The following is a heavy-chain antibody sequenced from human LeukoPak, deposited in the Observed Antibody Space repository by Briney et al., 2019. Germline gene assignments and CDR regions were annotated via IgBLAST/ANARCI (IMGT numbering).Heavy chain of an antibody. J-gene: IGHJ3*02. V-gene: IGHV3-9*01. CDR2: ISWNSGSI. CDR3: AKDRFLEWLSSAFDI. D-gene: IGHD3-3*01. Sequence: LPGRSLRLSCAASGFTFDDYAMHWVRQAPGKGLEWVSGISWNSGSIGYADSVKGRFPISRDNAKNSLYLQMNSLRAEDTALYYCAKDRFLEWLSSAFDIWGQGTMVTVSS. CDR1: GFTFDDYA.